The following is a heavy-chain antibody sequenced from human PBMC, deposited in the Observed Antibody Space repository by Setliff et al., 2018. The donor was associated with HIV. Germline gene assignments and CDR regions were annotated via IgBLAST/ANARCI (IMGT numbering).Heavy chain of an antibody. D-gene: IGHD1-26*01. CDR1: GDSINTHY. Sequence: ASETLSLTCTVSGDSINTHYWSWIRQPPGKGLEWIGCISHSGNTNFNPSLNSRVTISLDTSKNQFSLRLTSLTAADTAIYYCARSTVGAGASFPWGRGILVTV. CDR3: ARSTVGAGASFP. CDR2: ISHSGNT. J-gene: IGHJ5*02. V-gene: IGHV4-59*11.